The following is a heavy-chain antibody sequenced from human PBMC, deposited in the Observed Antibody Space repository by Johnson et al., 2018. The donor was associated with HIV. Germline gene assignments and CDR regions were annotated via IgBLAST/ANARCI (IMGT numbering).Heavy chain of an antibody. CDR1: GFTVSSYY. D-gene: IGHD1-7*01. CDR3: ARAPQTYNWNYMMAFDM. J-gene: IGHJ3*02. V-gene: IGHV3-66*01. CDR2: LFSGGST. Sequence: EVQLVESGGGLVQPGGSLRLSCAASGFTVSSYYMSWVRQAPGTGLEWVSVLFSGGSTYYADSVTGRITISRDISKNTLDLQMNSLTSEDTAVYYCARAPQTYNWNYMMAFDMWGQGTMVTVSP.